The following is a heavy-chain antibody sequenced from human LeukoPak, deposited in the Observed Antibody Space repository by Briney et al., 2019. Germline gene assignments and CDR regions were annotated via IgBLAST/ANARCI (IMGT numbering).Heavy chain of an antibody. CDR2: ISGGDGST. CDR3: AKGAGSGYYYLSAFDI. Sequence: GGSLRLSCTASGFTLGGYGVSWFRRAPGKGLEWVSAISGGDGSTYYADPAKGRFIISRDNSESTLFLQMDSLRAEDTAVYYCAKGAGSGYYYLSAFDIWGRGTTVTVSS. D-gene: IGHD3-22*01. CDR1: GFTLGGYG. J-gene: IGHJ3*02. V-gene: IGHV3-23*01.